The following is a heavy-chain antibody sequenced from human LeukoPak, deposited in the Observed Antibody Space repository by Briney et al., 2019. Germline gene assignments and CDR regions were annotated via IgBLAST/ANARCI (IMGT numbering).Heavy chain of an antibody. Sequence: GGSLRLSCAASGFTFSRHWMSWVRQTPGKGLERVAHMNQDGSAIHHVDSVKGRFTISRDNAKNSLCLQMTGLTVADTAVYYCARTVPGYPDDYFDYWGQGTLVTVSS. CDR3: ARTVPGYPDDYFDY. V-gene: IGHV3-7*01. D-gene: IGHD6-19*01. J-gene: IGHJ4*02. CDR2: MNQDGSAI. CDR1: GFTFSRHW.